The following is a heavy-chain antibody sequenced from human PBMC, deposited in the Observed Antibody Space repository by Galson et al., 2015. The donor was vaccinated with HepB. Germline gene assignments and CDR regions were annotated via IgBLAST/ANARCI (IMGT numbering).Heavy chain of an antibody. CDR3: ARDVGYCSGGSCPRYNWFDP. J-gene: IGHJ5*02. CDR2: ISYDGSNK. CDR1: GFTFSSYA. V-gene: IGHV3-30-3*01. Sequence: SLRLSCAASGFTFSSYAMSWVRQAPGKGLEWVAVISYDGSNKYYADSVKGRFTISKDNSKNTLYLQMNSLRAEDTAVYYCARDVGYCSGGSCPRYNWFDPWGQGTLVTVSS. D-gene: IGHD2-15*01.